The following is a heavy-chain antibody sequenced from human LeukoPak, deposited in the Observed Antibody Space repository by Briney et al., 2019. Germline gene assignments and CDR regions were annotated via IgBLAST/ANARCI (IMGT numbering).Heavy chain of an antibody. D-gene: IGHD3-22*01. CDR1: GFTFSDNY. CDR3: TTERMGYYYDNSGFDY. Sequence: GGSLRLSCAASGFTFSDNYMSWIRQAPGKGLEWVGRSKSKTGGGTTDYAAPVKGRFAISRDDSRNTLYLQMNSLKTDDTAMYYCTTERMGYYYDNSGFDYWGQGTLVTVSS. J-gene: IGHJ4*02. V-gene: IGHV3-15*01. CDR2: SKSKTGGGTT.